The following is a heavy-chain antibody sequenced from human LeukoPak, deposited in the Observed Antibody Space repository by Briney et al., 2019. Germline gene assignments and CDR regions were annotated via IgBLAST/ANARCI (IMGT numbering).Heavy chain of an antibody. V-gene: IGHV1-18*01. CDR3: ARGRRNILTGPQSSDAFDI. CDR2: ISVYNGNT. Sequence: GASVKVSCKASGYTFTSYGISWVRQAPGQGLEWMGWISVYNGNTNYAQKLQGRVTLTTDTSTSTAYMELRSLRSDDTAVYYCARGRRNILTGPQSSDAFDIWGQGTMVTVSS. D-gene: IGHD3-9*01. J-gene: IGHJ3*02. CDR1: GYTFTSYG.